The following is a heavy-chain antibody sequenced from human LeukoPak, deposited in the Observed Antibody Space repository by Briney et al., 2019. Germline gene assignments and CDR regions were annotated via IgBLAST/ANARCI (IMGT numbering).Heavy chain of an antibody. CDR2: FYVGGAT. D-gene: IGHD5-24*01. CDR1: GFSVTNNY. V-gene: IGHV3-53*01. Sequence: PGWSLRLSCAVSGFSVTNNYMSWVRQAAGKGLEWVSVFYVGGATYYADSVKGRFTISRDNSENTLYLQMKSLRAEDTAVYYCARGDGYNFFDYWGQGTLVTVSS. J-gene: IGHJ4*02. CDR3: ARGDGYNFFDY.